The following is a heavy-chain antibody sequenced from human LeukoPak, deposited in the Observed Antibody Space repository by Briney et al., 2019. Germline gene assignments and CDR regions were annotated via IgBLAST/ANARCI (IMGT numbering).Heavy chain of an antibody. J-gene: IGHJ6*03. D-gene: IGHD4-23*01. V-gene: IGHV3-30*04. Sequence: PGGSLRLSCAASGFTFTNYAMHWVRQAPGKGLEWVAVISYDETNKYYEDSVKGRFTISRDNAKNSLYLQMNSLRAEDTAVYYCAGPTVASYYYYYMDVWGKGTTVTVSS. CDR3: AGPTVASYYYYYMDV. CDR2: ISYDETNK. CDR1: GFTFTNYA.